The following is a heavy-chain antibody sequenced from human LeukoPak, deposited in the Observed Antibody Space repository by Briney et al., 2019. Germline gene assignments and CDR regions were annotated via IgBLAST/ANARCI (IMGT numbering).Heavy chain of an antibody. CDR2: ISYDGSNK. J-gene: IGHJ4*02. CDR1: GFTFSSYG. D-gene: IGHD3-16*02. CDR3: AKSSYDYVWGSYRFDY. V-gene: IGHV3-30*18. Sequence: PGGSLRLSCAASGFTFSSYGMHWVRQAPGKGLEWVAVISYDGSNKYYADSVKGRFTISRDNSKNTLYLQMNSLRAEDTAVYYCAKSSYDYVWGSYRFDYWGQGTLVTVSS.